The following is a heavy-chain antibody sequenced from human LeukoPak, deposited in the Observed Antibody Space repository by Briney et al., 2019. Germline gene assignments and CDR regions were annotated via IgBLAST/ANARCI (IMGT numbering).Heavy chain of an antibody. CDR3: ARPQGVVPAARSDFDY. CDR1: GYTFTSYY. V-gene: IGHV1-46*01. D-gene: IGHD2-2*01. Sequence: ASVKVSCKASGYTFTSYYMHWVRQPPGQGLEWMGIINPSGGSTSYAQKFQGRVTMTRDTSTSTVYMELSSLRSEDTAVYYCARPQGVVPAARSDFDYWGQGTLVTVSS. CDR2: INPSGGST. J-gene: IGHJ4*02.